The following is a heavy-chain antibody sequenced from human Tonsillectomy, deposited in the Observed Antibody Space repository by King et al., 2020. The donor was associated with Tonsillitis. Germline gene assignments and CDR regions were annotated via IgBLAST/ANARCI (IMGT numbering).Heavy chain of an antibody. D-gene: IGHD3-10*01. CDR2: VIPIFGTA. CDR3: ARGLRLYGSGMYYFDY. CDR1: GGTFSSYA. Sequence: QLAQSGAEVKKPGSSVKVSCKASGGTFSSYAISWVRQAPGQGLEWMGGVIPIFGTANYAQKFQGRVTITADESTSTAYMELSSLRSEDTAVYYCARGLRLYGSGMYYFDYWGQGTLVTVSS. J-gene: IGHJ4*02. V-gene: IGHV1-69*12.